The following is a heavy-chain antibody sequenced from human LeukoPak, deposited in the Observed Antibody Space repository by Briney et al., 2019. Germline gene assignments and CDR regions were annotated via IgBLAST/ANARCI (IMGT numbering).Heavy chain of an antibody. V-gene: IGHV1-69*01. J-gene: IGHJ5*02. Sequence: SVKVSCKASGGTFSSYAISWVRQAPGQGLEWMGGIIPIFGTANYAQKFQGRVTITADESTSTAYMELSSLRSEGTAVYYCARVLYRCSSTSCYVMMGEAFDPWGQGTLVTVSS. D-gene: IGHD2-2*01. CDR3: ARVLYRCSSTSCYVMMGEAFDP. CDR1: GGTFSSYA. CDR2: IIPIFGTA.